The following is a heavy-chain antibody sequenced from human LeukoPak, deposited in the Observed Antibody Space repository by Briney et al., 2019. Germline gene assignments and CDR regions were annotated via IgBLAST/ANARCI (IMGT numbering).Heavy chain of an antibody. Sequence: PSETLSLTCAVYGGSFSGYYWSWIRQPPGKGLEWIGYIYYSGSTNYNPSLKSRVTISVDTSKNQFSLKLSSVTAADTAVYYCARAPGSRYYYYYYMDVWGKGTTVTISS. V-gene: IGHV4-59*01. J-gene: IGHJ6*03. D-gene: IGHD3-10*01. CDR1: GGSFSGYY. CDR2: IYYSGST. CDR3: ARAPGSRYYYYYYMDV.